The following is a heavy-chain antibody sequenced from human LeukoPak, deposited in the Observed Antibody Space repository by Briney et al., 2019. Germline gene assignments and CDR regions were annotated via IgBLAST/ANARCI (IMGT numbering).Heavy chain of an antibody. CDR1: GGSISSYY. Sequence: PSETLSLTCTISGGSISSYYWSWIRQPPGKGLEWIGEINHSGSTNYNPSLKSRVTISVDTSKNQFSLKLSSVTAADTAVYYCARGPRDSSGYYGYWGQGTLVTVSS. J-gene: IGHJ4*02. CDR2: INHSGST. D-gene: IGHD3-22*01. V-gene: IGHV4-34*01. CDR3: ARGPRDSSGYYGY.